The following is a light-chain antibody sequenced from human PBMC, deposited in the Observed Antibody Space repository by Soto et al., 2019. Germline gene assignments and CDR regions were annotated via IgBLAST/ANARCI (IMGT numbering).Light chain of an antibody. Sequence: QSALTQPPSASGTPGQRVIISCSGSSSNIGSNTVNWYQQLPGTAPKLLIYSNDQRPSGVPDRFSASKSGTTASLAISGLQSEVEADYYCAAWDDSLNGWVFGGGTKVTVL. J-gene: IGLJ3*02. CDR3: AAWDDSLNGWV. CDR2: SND. CDR1: SSNIGSNT. V-gene: IGLV1-44*01.